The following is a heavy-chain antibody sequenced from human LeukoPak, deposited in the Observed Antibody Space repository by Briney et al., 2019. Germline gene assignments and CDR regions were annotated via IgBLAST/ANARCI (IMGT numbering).Heavy chain of an antibody. J-gene: IGHJ4*02. D-gene: IGHD5-18*01. CDR3: ARAQLWRPSRFDY. CDR1: GGSFSGYY. CDR2: INHSGST. V-gene: IGHV4-34*01. Sequence: SETLSLTCAVYGGSFSGYYWSWIRQPPGKGLEWIGEINHSGSTNYNPSLKSRVTISVDTSKNQFSLKLSSGTAADTAGYYCARAQLWRPSRFDYWGQGTLVSVSS.